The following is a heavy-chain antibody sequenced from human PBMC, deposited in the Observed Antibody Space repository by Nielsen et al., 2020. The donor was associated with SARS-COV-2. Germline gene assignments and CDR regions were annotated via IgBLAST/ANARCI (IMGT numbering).Heavy chain of an antibody. D-gene: IGHD3-3*01. CDR3: ARDALWSGYYYYYMDV. V-gene: IGHV1-18*04. CDR1: GYTFTSYG. Sequence: ASVKVSCKASGYTFTSYGISWVRQAPGQGLEWMGWISAYNGNTNYAQKLQGRVTMTTDTSTSTAYMELSSLRSEDTAVYYCARDALWSGYYYYYMDVWGKGTTVTVSS. CDR2: ISAYNGNT. J-gene: IGHJ6*03.